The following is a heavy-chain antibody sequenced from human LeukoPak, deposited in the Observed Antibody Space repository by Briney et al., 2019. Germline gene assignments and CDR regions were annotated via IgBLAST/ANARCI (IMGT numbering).Heavy chain of an antibody. V-gene: IGHV3-33*01. CDR2: IRYDGSNK. CDR1: GFTFSSYG. Sequence: GGSLRLSCAASGFTFSSYGMHWVRQAPGKGLEWVAVIRYDGSNKYYADSVKGRFTISRDNSKNTLYLQMNSLRAEDTAVYYCARDPFSSIAAHYYGMDVWGQGTTVTVSS. J-gene: IGHJ6*02. D-gene: IGHD6-6*01. CDR3: ARDPFSSIAAHYYGMDV.